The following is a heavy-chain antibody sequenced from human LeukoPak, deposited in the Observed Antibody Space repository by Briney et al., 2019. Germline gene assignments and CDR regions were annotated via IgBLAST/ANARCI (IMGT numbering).Heavy chain of an antibody. V-gene: IGHV1-18*01. CDR3: ARARSGYSYGWDAFDI. CDR2: ISAYNGNT. D-gene: IGHD5-18*01. J-gene: IGHJ3*02. Sequence: ASVKVSCKASGYTFTSYGISWVRQAPGQGLEWMGWISAYNGNTNYAQKLQGRVTMTTDTSTSTAYMELRSLRSDDTAVYYCARARSGYSYGWDAFDIWGQGTMVTVSS. CDR1: GYTFTSYG.